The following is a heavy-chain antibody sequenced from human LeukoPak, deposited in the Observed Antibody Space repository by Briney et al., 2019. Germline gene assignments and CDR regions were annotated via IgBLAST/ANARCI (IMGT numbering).Heavy chain of an antibody. Sequence: SETLSLTCAVYGGSFSGYYWSWIRQPPGKGLEWIGEINHSGSTNYNPSLKSRVTISVDTSKNQFSLKLSSVTAADTAVYYCARAKRWLHNLEFDYWGQGTLVTVSS. V-gene: IGHV4-34*01. J-gene: IGHJ4*02. CDR2: INHSGST. CDR1: GGSFSGYY. D-gene: IGHD5-24*01. CDR3: ARAKRWLHNLEFDY.